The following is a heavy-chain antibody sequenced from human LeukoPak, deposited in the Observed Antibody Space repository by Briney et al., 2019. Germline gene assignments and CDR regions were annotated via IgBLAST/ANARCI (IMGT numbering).Heavy chain of an antibody. D-gene: IGHD6-19*01. CDR3: AKGSKAVLFTRDHYMDV. CDR1: GFTFSSYW. Sequence: GGSLRLSCAASGFTFSSYWMHWVRQAPGKGLVWVSRINSDGSSTSYADSVKGRFTISRDNAKNTLYLQMNSLRAEDTAVYFCAKGSKAVLFTRDHYMDVWGKGTTVTISS. J-gene: IGHJ6*03. CDR2: INSDGSST. V-gene: IGHV3-74*01.